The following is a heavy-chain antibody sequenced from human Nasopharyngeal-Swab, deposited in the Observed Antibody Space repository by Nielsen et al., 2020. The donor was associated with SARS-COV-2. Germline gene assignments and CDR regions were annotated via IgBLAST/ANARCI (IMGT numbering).Heavy chain of an antibody. D-gene: IGHD1-26*01. Sequence: SETLSLTCTVSGGSISSYYWSWIRQSPGKGLEWIGYFSYTGITNYNPSLKSRVTISVDMSKNQFSLKLSPVAAADTAVYYCAREVVGGLVDSWGQGTLVTVSS. J-gene: IGHJ4*02. V-gene: IGHV4-59*12. CDR3: AREVVGGLVDS. CDR2: FSYTGIT. CDR1: GGSISSYY.